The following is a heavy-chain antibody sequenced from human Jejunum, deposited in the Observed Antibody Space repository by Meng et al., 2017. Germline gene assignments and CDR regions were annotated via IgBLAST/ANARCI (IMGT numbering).Heavy chain of an antibody. Sequence: GESLKISCAGSGFTFSNYAFSWVRQAPGKGLEWVSSITGSGDGTYYADSVKGRFTISRDNSKNTLSLQMNSLRVEDTAIYYCVRGVVSTVTAGAYWGQGLVVTVSS. D-gene: IGHD4-17*01. V-gene: IGHV3-23*01. CDR3: VRGVVSTVTAGAY. CDR2: ITGSGDGT. CDR1: GFTFSNYA. J-gene: IGHJ4*02.